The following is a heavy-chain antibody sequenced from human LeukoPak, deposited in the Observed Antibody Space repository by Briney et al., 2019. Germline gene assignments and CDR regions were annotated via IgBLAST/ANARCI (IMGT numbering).Heavy chain of an antibody. CDR2: ITTDETT. CDR3: AKDWFATTDY. Sequence: PGGSLTLSCAAYGFPFSVSWMHWFRQVPGKGLMWVSRITTDETTTYADSVRGRFSISRDNAKNTVYLQMNSLRVEDTAVYYCAKDWFATTDYWGQGILVTVSS. J-gene: IGHJ4*02. V-gene: IGHV3-74*01. CDR1: GFPFSVSW. D-gene: IGHD3-3*01.